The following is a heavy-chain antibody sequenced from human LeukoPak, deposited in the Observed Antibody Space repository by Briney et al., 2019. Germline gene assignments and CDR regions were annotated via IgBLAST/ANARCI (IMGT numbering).Heavy chain of an antibody. CDR3: ARAGGYCSSTSCYGHYYYYYGMDV. D-gene: IGHD2-2*01. J-gene: IGHJ6*02. V-gene: IGHV3-23*01. CDR2: ITPNADRT. Sequence: PGGSLRLSCAASGFTFGSYGMGWVRQAPGKGLEWVSFITPNADRTSYADSVEGRFTISRDNPRNTLYMQMNSLRAEDTAVYYCARAGGYCSSTSCYGHYYYYYGMDVWGQGTTVTVSS. CDR1: GFTFGSYG.